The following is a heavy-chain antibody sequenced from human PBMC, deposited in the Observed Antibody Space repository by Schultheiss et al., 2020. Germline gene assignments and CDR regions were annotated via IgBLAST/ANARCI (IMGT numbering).Heavy chain of an antibody. Sequence: GGSLRLSCAASGFTFSRYGMHWVRQAPGKGLEWVAVISYDGSNKYYADSVEGRFTMSRDNSKNTLYLQMNSLSAEDTAVYYCARNFDTSGDYSRDCYYYYDMDDWGQGTTVNV. D-gene: IGHD3-22*01. CDR3: ARNFDTSGDYSRDCYYYYDMDD. CDR1: GFTFSRYG. J-gene: IGHJ6*02. CDR2: ISYDGSNK. V-gene: IGHV3-30*03.